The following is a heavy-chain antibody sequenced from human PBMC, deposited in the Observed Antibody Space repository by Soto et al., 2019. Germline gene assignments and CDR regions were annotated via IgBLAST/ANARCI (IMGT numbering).Heavy chain of an antibody. D-gene: IGHD5-12*01. CDR1: GYRFSDYY. V-gene: IGHV1-2*02. CDR2: MNPNSGGT. CDR3: ARESGEATATLDYYYFYMDV. J-gene: IGHJ6*03. Sequence: QVQLLPSGAEVKKPGASVTVSCKASGYRFSDYYLHWVRQAPGQGPEWMGWMNPNSGGTKYAQKFKGRVTMTRDTSGRTACMELNWLKSDDTAVYYCARESGEATATLDYYYFYMDVWGIGTTVNVSS.